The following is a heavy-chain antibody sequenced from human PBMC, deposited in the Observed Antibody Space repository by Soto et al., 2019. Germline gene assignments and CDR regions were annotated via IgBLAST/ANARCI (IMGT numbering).Heavy chain of an antibody. D-gene: IGHD3-16*01. CDR1: GYTFTNFG. Sequence: QVQLVQSGAEVKKTGASVKVSCKASGYTFTNFGISWVRLAPGQGLEWMGWISAYNGNTTYAQNFQVRVTMTNDTSTSTAYLELRSLLSDDTAVYYWARGGTPIDYWGQLTMVTVTS. J-gene: IGHJ4*02. V-gene: IGHV1-18*01. CDR3: ARGGTPIDY. CDR2: ISAYNGNT.